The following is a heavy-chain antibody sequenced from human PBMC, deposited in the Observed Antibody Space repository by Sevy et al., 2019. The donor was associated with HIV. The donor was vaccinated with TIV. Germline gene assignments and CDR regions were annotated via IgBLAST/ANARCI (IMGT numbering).Heavy chain of an antibody. CDR1: GGSINSDH. J-gene: IGHJ3*02. Sequence: SETLSLTCTVSGGSINSDHWNWIRQPPGKGLGWIGYVYYTGGTNYNPSLKNRVTISVDRTKNQFSLKRTSVTAADTAVYYCARRNDFDIWGQGTMVTVSS. CDR2: VYYTGGT. V-gene: IGHV4-59*08. CDR3: ARRNDFDI.